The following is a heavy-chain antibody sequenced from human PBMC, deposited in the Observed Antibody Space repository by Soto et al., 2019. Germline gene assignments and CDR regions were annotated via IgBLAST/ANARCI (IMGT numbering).Heavy chain of an antibody. CDR3: AREGRGDCTNGACYPYYCYYGMDV. V-gene: IGHV3-74*01. CDR1: GFTFSSYW. D-gene: IGHD2-8*01. J-gene: IGHJ6*02. CDR2: INSDGRTT. Sequence: EVQVVESGGGLVQPGGSLRLSCAASGFTFSSYWMHWVRQSPGKRLVWVSRINSDGRTTCYADSETGLFTISRDNVNHTLSRHMKSLGAEDTPLYYGAREGRGDCTNGACYPYYCYYGMDVWGRGTTVTAAS.